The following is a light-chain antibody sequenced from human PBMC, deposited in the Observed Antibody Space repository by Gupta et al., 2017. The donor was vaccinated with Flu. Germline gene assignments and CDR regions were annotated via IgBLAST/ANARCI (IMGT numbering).Light chain of an antibody. CDR2: ENN. CDR3: ATWEDMLSVVV. V-gene: IGLV1-47*01. CDR1: SPNIGHNY. J-gene: IGLJ2*01. Sequence: RITISCCGSSPNIGHNYVYWWHQNPLTAPTLLIYENNKRPAVVPVRFSGSKSGTSASLSISGLRAEHEADYYCATWEDMLSVVVFGVGTKLTVL.